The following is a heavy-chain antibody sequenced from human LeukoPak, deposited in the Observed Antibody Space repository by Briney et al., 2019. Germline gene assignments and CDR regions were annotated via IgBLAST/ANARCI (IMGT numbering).Heavy chain of an antibody. Sequence: GGSLRLSCAASGFTFSSYWMHWVRQAPGKGLVWVSRINSDGSSTSYADSVKGRFTISRDNAKNTLYLQMNSLRAEDTAVYYCARGNPVYYYDSSGYYPWGRYYYYGMDVWGQGTTVTVSS. CDR1: GFTFSSYW. V-gene: IGHV3-74*01. J-gene: IGHJ6*02. CDR3: ARGNPVYYYDSSGYYPWGRYYYYGMDV. D-gene: IGHD3-22*01. CDR2: INSDGSST.